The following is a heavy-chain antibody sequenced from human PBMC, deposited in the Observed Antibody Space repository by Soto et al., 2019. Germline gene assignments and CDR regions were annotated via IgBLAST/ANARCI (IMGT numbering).Heavy chain of an antibody. V-gene: IGHV4-34*01. Sequence: PSETLSLTCAVYGGSFSGYYWSWIRQPPGKGLEWIGEINHSGSTNYNPSLKSRVTISVDTSKNQFSLKLSSVTAADTAVYYCARKYDSSGYCDYWGPGPLVTVSS. D-gene: IGHD3-22*01. CDR3: ARKYDSSGYCDY. CDR2: INHSGST. J-gene: IGHJ4*02. CDR1: GGSFSGYY.